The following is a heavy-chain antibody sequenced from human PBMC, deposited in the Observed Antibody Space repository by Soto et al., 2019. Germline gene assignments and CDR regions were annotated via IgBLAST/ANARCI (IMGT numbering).Heavy chain of an antibody. D-gene: IGHD5-12*01. Sequence: PGESLKISCKGSGYSFTSYWIGWVRQMPGKGLEWMGIIYPGDSDTRYSPSFQGQVTISADKSISTAYLQWSSLKASDTAMYYCARHWDSGYDYYYGMDVWGQGTTVTVSS. V-gene: IGHV5-51*01. J-gene: IGHJ6*02. CDR2: IYPGDSDT. CDR1: GYSFTSYW. CDR3: ARHWDSGYDYYYGMDV.